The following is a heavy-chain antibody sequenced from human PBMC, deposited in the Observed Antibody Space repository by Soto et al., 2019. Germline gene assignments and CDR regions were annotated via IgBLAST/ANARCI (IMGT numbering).Heavy chain of an antibody. CDR1: GGTFSSYA. CDR2: IIPIFGTA. D-gene: IGHD5-12*01. V-gene: IGHV1-69*13. CDR3: ARVLRGYDNYYGMDV. J-gene: IGHJ6*02. Sequence: SVKVSCKASGGTFSSYAISWVRQAPGQGLEWMGGIIPIFGTANYAQKFRGRVTITADESTSTAYMELSSLRSEDTAGYYCARVLRGYDNYYGMDVWGQGTTVTVSS.